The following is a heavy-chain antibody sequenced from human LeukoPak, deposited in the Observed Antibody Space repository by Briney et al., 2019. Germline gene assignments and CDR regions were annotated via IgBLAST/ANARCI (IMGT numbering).Heavy chain of an antibody. CDR2: INPNSGGT. CDR1: GYTFTGYY. V-gene: IGHV1-2*02. J-gene: IGHJ3*02. D-gene: IGHD6-13*01. Sequence: ASVKVSCKASGYTFTGYYMHWARQAPGQGLEWMGWINPNSGGTNYAQKFQGRVTMTRDTSISTAYMELSRLRSDDTAVYYCARVVAAAGRKGDAFDIWGQGTMVTVSS. CDR3: ARVVAAAGRKGDAFDI.